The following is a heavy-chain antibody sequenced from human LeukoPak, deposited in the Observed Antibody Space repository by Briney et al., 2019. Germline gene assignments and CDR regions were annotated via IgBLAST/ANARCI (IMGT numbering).Heavy chain of an antibody. J-gene: IGHJ4*02. D-gene: IGHD3-22*01. CDR2: ISSSSSYI. CDR1: GFTFSSYS. Sequence: GGSLRLSCAASGFTFSSYSMNWVRQAPGKGLEWVSSISSSSSYIYYADSVKGRFTISRDNAKNSLYLQMNSLRAEDTAVYYCAKMGDNYYDSSGYYYEGPVDYWGQGTLVTVSS. V-gene: IGHV3-21*01. CDR3: AKMGDNYYDSSGYYYEGPVDY.